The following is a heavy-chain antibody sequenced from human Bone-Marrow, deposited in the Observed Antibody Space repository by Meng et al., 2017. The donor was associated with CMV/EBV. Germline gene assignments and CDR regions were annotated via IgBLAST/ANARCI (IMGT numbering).Heavy chain of an antibody. CDR1: GGPITNWY. D-gene: IGHD3-10*01. Sequence: QVHLQESGPGQVKPSETLSLTCSLSGGPITNWYLSWIRQPAGRGLEWIGRVYSTGSTNYNPSLKSRVTMSLDTSKNEISLSLRSVTAADTALYYCARDRGRVTIHSGFDPWGQGTLVTVAS. CDR3: ARDRGRVTIHSGFDP. CDR2: VYSTGST. V-gene: IGHV4-4*07. J-gene: IGHJ5*02.